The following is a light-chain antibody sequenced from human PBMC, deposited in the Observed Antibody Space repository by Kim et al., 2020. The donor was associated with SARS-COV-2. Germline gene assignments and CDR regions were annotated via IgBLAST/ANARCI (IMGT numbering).Light chain of an antibody. CDR3: QQYYSVPLA. Sequence: ATINCKSSQSVLSSANNKNFLAWYQQRPGQPPKMLIYGAATRESGVPDRFSGSGSGTDFTLTISSLQAEDVAVYYCQQYYSVPLAFGGGTKVDIK. J-gene: IGKJ4*01. V-gene: IGKV4-1*01. CDR2: GAA. CDR1: QSVLSSANNKNF.